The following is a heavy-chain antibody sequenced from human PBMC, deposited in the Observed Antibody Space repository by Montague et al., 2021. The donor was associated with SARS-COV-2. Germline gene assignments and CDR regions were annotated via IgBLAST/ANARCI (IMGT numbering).Heavy chain of an antibody. D-gene: IGHD3-3*01. CDR2: IYYSGST. Sequence: SETLSLTCTVSGGSISSYYWCWIRQPQGKGLEWIGNIYYSGSTNXNPYLKSRVTISVDTSKNQFSLKLSSVTAADTAVYYCARAPVAHITIFGVVTSFDYWGQGTLVTVSS. V-gene: IGHV4-59*01. CDR3: ARAPVAHITIFGVVTSFDY. J-gene: IGHJ4*02. CDR1: GGSISSYY.